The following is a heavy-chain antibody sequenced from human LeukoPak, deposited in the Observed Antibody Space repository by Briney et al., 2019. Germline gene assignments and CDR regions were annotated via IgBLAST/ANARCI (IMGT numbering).Heavy chain of an antibody. J-gene: IGHJ6*03. D-gene: IGHD6-13*01. CDR1: GFTFSDYY. CDR3: ARGHSSSWYRLNYYYYHMDV. Sequence: PGGSLRLSCAASGFTFSDYYMSWIRQAPGKGLEWVSYISSSVSTIYYADSVKGRFTISRDNAKNSLYLQMNSLRAEDTAVYYCARGHSSSWYRLNYYYYHMDVWGKGTTVTVSS. CDR2: ISSSVSTI. V-gene: IGHV3-11*01.